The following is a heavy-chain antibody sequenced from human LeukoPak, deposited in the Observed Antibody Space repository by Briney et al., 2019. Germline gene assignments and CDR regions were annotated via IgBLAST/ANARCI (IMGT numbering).Heavy chain of an antibody. CDR3: ARGVKKRYYYYYYMDV. Sequence: GASVKVSCKASRYTFTSYDIDWVRQATGPGLEWMGWMNPNSGNTGSAQKFQGRVTITRNTSISTADMELSSLRSEDTAVYYCARGVKKRYYYYYYMDVWGKGTTVIVSS. V-gene: IGHV1-8*03. J-gene: IGHJ6*03. CDR1: RYTFTSYD. CDR2: MNPNSGNT.